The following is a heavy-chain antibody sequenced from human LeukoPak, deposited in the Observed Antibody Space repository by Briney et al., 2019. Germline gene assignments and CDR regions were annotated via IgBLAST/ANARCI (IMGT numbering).Heavy chain of an antibody. J-gene: IGHJ4*02. V-gene: IGHV1-2*02. CDR3: ARSTGDHGDY. CDR1: GYTFTGYF. CDR2: INPNSGGT. Sequence: ASVKVSCKASGYTFTGYFIHWVRQAPGQGLEWMGWINPNSGGTNYAQKFQGRVTMTRDTSISTAYMELSRLRSDDTAVYYCARSTGDHGDYWGQGTLVTVSS. D-gene: IGHD2-21*02.